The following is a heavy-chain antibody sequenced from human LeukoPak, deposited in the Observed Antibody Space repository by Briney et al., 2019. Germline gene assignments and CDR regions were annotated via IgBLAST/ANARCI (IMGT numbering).Heavy chain of an antibody. D-gene: IGHD3-16*01. CDR2: ISYDGSNK. CDR1: GFTFSSYA. Sequence: GGSLRLSCAASGFTFSSYAMHWVRQAPGKGLEWVAVISYDGSNKYYADSVKGRFTISRDNSKNTLYLQMNSLRAEDTAVYYCAKVKLGDRYAFDIWGQGTMVTVSS. J-gene: IGHJ3*02. V-gene: IGHV3-30-3*01. CDR3: AKVKLGDRYAFDI.